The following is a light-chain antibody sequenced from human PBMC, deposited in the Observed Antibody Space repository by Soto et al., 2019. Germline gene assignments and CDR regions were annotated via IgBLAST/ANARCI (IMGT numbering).Light chain of an antibody. CDR3: QRSYDTPFT. V-gene: IGKV1-39*01. CDR1: QSISSK. CDR2: AIS. Sequence: DIQMTQSPSSLSASVGDRVTITCRASQSISSKLNWYQQKAGKAPKLLMNAISTLQSGVPSRFSGSGSGTDFTLTISSLRPEDFATYFCQRSYDTPFTLGPGTKVDI. J-gene: IGKJ3*01.